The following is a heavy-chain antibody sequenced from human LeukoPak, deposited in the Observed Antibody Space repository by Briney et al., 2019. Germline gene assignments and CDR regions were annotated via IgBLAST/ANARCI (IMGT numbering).Heavy chain of an antibody. CDR2: INPNSGGT. V-gene: IGHV1-2*04. CDR1: GYTFTSYG. Sequence: GASVKVSCKASGYTFTSYGISWVRQAPGQGLEWMGWINPNSGGTNYAQKFQGWVTMTRDTSISTAYMELSRLRSDDTAVYYCARSLTTVVTPLSPFPDYWGQGTLVTVSS. D-gene: IGHD4-23*01. CDR3: ARSLTTVVTPLSPFPDY. J-gene: IGHJ4*02.